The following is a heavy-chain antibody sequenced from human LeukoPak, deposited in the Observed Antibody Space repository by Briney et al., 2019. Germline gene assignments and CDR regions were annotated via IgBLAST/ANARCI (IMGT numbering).Heavy chain of an antibody. J-gene: IGHJ3*02. CDR1: GFTFSDYY. V-gene: IGHV3-11*04. D-gene: IGHD4-17*01. CDR2: IGPSGNDI. Sequence: GGSLRLSCAASGFTFSDYYMNWIRQAPGKGLEWLSYIGPSGNDIYYADSVKGRFTISRDNAKNSLYLQMNSLRAEDTAVYYCARSTTVTTGWKKHVNAFDIWGQGTMVTVSS. CDR3: ARSTTVTTGWKKHVNAFDI.